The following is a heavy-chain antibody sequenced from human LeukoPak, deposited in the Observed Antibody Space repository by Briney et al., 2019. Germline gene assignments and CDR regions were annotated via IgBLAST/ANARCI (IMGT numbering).Heavy chain of an antibody. J-gene: IGHJ4*02. CDR3: AKDQKLVV. Sequence: GGSLRLSCAASGLSFSTYAMTWVRQAPGKGLEWVSLISDNGNHIDYADSVKGRFTISRDNSRNTLYLQMNSLRTEDTAVYYCAKDQKLVVWGQGTLVTVSS. CDR2: ISDNGNHI. V-gene: IGHV3-23*01. D-gene: IGHD3-10*01. CDR1: GLSFSTYA.